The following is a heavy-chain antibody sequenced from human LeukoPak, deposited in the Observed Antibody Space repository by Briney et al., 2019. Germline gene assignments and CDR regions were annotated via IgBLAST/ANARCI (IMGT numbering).Heavy chain of an antibody. CDR1: GFTFSTFA. CDR3: AKFSPTSLLNYYYYGMDV. Sequence: PGGSLRLSCAASGFTFSTFAMSWVRQAPGTGLEWVSCFSGSGASTYYADSVRGRFTISRDNSKNTLYLQVNSLRAEDTAVYYCAKFSPTSLLNYYYYGMDVWGQGTTVTVSS. J-gene: IGHJ6*02. CDR2: FSGSGAST. V-gene: IGHV3-23*01.